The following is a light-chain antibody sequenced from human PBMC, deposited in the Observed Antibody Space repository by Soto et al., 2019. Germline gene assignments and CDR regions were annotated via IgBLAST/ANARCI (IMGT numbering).Light chain of an antibody. V-gene: IGKV3D-20*01. J-gene: IGKJ4*01. CDR1: QSVSSSY. CDR3: QQYGSSPLT. Sequence: EIVLTQSPATLSLSPGERATLSCWASQSVSSSYLAWYQQKPGLAPRLLIYDASSRATGIQDRFSGSGSGTDFTLTISRLEPEDFAVYYCQQYGSSPLTFGGGTKVEIK. CDR2: DAS.